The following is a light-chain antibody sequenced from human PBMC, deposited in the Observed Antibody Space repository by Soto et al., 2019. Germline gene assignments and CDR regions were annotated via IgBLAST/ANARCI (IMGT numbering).Light chain of an antibody. CDR1: QSISTY. V-gene: IGKV3-11*01. CDR2: DAV. J-gene: IGKJ4*01. CDR3: QQRINWPLT. Sequence: ETVLTQSPATLSLSPGERATLSCRASQSISTYLAWYQQKPGQAPRLLIYDAVNRATGIPARFSGSGSGTDFTLIIDSLEPEDFAVYHCQQRINWPLTFGGGTRVEIK.